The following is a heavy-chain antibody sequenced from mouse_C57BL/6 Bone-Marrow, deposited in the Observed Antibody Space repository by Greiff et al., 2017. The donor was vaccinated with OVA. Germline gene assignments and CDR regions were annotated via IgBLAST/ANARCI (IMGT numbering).Heavy chain of an antibody. CDR3: AVAHGVSSSHAMDY. CDR1: GYTFTSYW. Sequence: QVQLQQPGAELVKPGASVKLSCKASGYTFTSYWMHWVKQRPGRGLEWIGRIDPNSGGTKYNEKFKSKATLTVDKHSSTAYMELSSLTSEDSAVYCCAVAHGVSSSHAMDYWGQGTAVTVSS. V-gene: IGHV1-72*01. J-gene: IGHJ4*01. D-gene: IGHD1-3*01. CDR2: IDPNSGGT.